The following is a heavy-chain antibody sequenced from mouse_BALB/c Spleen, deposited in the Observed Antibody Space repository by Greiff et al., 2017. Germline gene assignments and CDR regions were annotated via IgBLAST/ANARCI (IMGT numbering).Heavy chain of an antibody. CDR2: IYPGNSDT. CDR3: TSRIYYYGSHSGDY. Sequence: VQLQQSGTVLARPGASVKMSCKASGYTFTSYWMHWVKQRPGQGLEWIGAIYPGNSDTSYNQKFKGKAKLTAVTSTSTAYMELSSLTNEDSAVYYCTSRIYYYGSHSGDYWGQGTTLTVSS. V-gene: IGHV1-5*01. CDR1: GYTFTSYW. D-gene: IGHD1-1*01. J-gene: IGHJ2*01.